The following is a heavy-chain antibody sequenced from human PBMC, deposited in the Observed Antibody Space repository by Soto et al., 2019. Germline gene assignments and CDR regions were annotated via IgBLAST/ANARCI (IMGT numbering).Heavy chain of an antibody. CDR1: GGSLSSYY. CDR3: AGGRDDYNGWYFDL. D-gene: IGHD4-4*01. V-gene: IGHV4-59*01. Sequence: SETLSLTCTVSGGSLSSYYWSWIRQPPGKGLEWIGYIYYSGNPNYSPSLESRVTISEDTSKNQFSLKLSSVTAADTAIYYCAGGRDDYNGWYFDLWGRGTLVTVSS. CDR2: IYYSGNP. J-gene: IGHJ2*01.